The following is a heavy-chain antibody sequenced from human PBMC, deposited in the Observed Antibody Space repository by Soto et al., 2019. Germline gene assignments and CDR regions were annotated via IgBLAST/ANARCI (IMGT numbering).Heavy chain of an antibody. V-gene: IGHV3-33*01. CDR2: IWFDGSNK. J-gene: IGHJ6*02. CDR3: TRANYGSGSNQYYGLDV. CDR1: GFSFSRYG. Sequence: QVQLVESGGGVVQPERSLRLSCAASGFSFSRYGMHWVRQAPGKGLEWVALIWFDGSNKYYAGSVKGRFTISRDNPKNTLYLQMNSLRAEDTAVYYCTRANYGSGSNQYYGLDVWGHGTTVTVTS. D-gene: IGHD3-10*01.